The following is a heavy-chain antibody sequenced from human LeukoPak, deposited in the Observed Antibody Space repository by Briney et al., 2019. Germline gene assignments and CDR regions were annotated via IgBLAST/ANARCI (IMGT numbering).Heavy chain of an antibody. CDR2: FNTNIGNP. D-gene: IGHD5-18*01. V-gene: IGHV7-4-1*02. CDR3: ARDPHGVTNWFDP. CDR1: GYTFTNYA. Sequence: ASVKVSCKASGYTFTNYAFHWVRQAPGQRLEWMGWFNTNIGNPTYAQGFTGRFVFSLDTSVSTAYLQISSLKAEDTAVYYCARDPHGVTNWFDPWGQGTLVTVSS. J-gene: IGHJ5*02.